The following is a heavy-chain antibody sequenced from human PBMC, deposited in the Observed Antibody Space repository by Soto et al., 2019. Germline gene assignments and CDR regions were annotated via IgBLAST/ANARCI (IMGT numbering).Heavy chain of an antibody. D-gene: IGHD2-21*02. CDR2: IWYDGSDK. CDR3: AKDPGQIVVVAALY. Sequence: PGGSLRLSCVTSGFTFSGFVMQWVRQAPGKGLEWGAVIWYDGSDKYYADSVKGRFTISRYNSKNTLYLQMNSLRAEDTAVYYCAKDPGQIVVVAALYWGQGTLVTVSS. V-gene: IGHV3-33*06. CDR1: GFTFSGFV. J-gene: IGHJ4*02.